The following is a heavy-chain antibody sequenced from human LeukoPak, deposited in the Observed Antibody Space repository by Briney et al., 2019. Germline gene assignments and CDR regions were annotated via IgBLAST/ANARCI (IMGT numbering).Heavy chain of an antibody. Sequence: GSLRLSCAASGFTFSSYSMNWIRQPPGKGLEWIGSIYYSGSTYYNPSLKSRVTISVDTSKNQFSLKLSSVTAADTAVFYCARHVSAYSSGLPYYMDVWGKGTTVTVSS. CDR2: IYYSGST. CDR1: GFTFSSYS. V-gene: IGHV4-39*01. D-gene: IGHD6-19*01. CDR3: ARHVSAYSSGLPYYMDV. J-gene: IGHJ6*03.